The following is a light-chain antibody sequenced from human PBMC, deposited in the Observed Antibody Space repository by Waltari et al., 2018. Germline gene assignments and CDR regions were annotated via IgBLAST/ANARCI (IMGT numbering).Light chain of an antibody. CDR1: QSISSW. V-gene: IGKV1-5*03. Sequence: DIQMTQSPSTLSASVGDRVTITCRASQSISSWLAWYQQKPGRAPQLLIYQASNFESGVPSRFSGSGSGTEVTLTISSLQPDDFATYYCQQYNSYPWTFGQGTKVEIK. CDR3: QQYNSYPWT. J-gene: IGKJ1*01. CDR2: QAS.